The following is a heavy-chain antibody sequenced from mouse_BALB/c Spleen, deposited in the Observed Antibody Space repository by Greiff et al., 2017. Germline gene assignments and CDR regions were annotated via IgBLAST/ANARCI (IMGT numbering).Heavy chain of an antibody. CDR3: TRAHYYGSSYYFDY. Sequence: EVKLVESGGGLVKPGGSLKLSCAASGFTFSSYTMSWVRQTPEKRLEWVATISSGGSYTYYPDSVKGRFTISRDNAKNTLYLQMSRLKSEDTAMYYCTRAHYYGSSYYFDYWGQGTTLTVSS. V-gene: IGHV5-6-4*01. D-gene: IGHD1-1*01. CDR1: GFTFSSYT. CDR2: ISSGGSYT. J-gene: IGHJ2*01.